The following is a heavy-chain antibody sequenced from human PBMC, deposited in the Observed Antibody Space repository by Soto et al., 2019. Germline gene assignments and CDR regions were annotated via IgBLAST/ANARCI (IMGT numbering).Heavy chain of an antibody. CDR3: ARELFGRSVWFDP. V-gene: IGHV4-59*01. D-gene: IGHD3-10*01. Sequence: QVQLQESGPGLVKPSETLSLTCSVSGGSISSYYWSWIRQPPGKGLEWIGYIYYSGSTNYNPSLKCRVTLSVDPSKNQFSLKLSSVTAADTAVYYCARELFGRSVWFDPWGQGTLVTVSS. CDR2: IYYSGST. J-gene: IGHJ5*02. CDR1: GGSISSYY.